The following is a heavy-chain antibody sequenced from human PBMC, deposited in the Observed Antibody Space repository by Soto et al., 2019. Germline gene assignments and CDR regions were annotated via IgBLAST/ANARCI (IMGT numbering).Heavy chain of an antibody. CDR3: AKWEETTWGYFDL. V-gene: IGHV3-30*18. CDR2: ISYGGSTQ. D-gene: IGHD1-26*01. CDR1: GFTFNNFG. J-gene: IGHJ2*01. Sequence: QVQLVESGGGVVQPGRSLRLSCVASGFTFNNFGIHWVRQAPGKGLEWVAVISYGGSTQYYADSVKGRFTISRDNSKNTLYLQMNSLSAEDTAVYYCAKWEETTWGYFDLWGRGTLVTVSS.